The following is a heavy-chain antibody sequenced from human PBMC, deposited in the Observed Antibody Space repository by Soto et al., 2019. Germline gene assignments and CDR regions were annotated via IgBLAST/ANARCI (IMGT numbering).Heavy chain of an antibody. D-gene: IGHD2-2*01. CDR2: ISGSGGSP. CDR3: AKESGLEVVPAAMDY. CDR1: GFTFSSYA. J-gene: IGHJ4*02. V-gene: IGHV3-23*01. Sequence: GSLRLSCAASGFTFSSYAMSWVRQAPGKGLEWVSAISGSGGSPYYADSVKGRFTISRDNSKNTLYLQMNSLRAEDTAVYYCAKESGLEVVPAAMDYWGQGTLVTVSS.